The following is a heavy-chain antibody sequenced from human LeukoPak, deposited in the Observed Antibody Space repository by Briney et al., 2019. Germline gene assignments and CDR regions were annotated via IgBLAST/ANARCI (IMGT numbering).Heavy chain of an antibody. CDR1: GFSFSSKW. D-gene: IGHD3-10*01. CDR3: ARGPYYAAGSFDY. CDR2: ISIDGGDT. J-gene: IGHJ4*02. V-gene: IGHV3-74*01. Sequence: GGSLRLSCAASGFSFSSKWMHWVRQAPGKGLVSVSRISIDGGDTVYADSVKGRFTVSRDNAKDTLYLQMNSLRVEDTAVYYCARGPYYAAGSFDYWGQGTLVTVSS.